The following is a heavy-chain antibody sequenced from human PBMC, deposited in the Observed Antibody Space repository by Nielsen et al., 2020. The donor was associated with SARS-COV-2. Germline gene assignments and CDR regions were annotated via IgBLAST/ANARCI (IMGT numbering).Heavy chain of an antibody. J-gene: IGHJ4*02. CDR2: ISGSGGST. CDR1: GFTFSSYA. V-gene: IGHV3-23*01. CDR3: ARDGRIGYGVYLDY. D-gene: IGHD5-12*01. Sequence: GESLKISCAASGFTFSSYAMSWVRQAPGKGLEWVSAISGSGGSTYYADSVKGRFTISRDNSKNTLCLQMNGLRAEDAAIYYCARDGRIGYGVYLDYWGQGTPVTSPQ.